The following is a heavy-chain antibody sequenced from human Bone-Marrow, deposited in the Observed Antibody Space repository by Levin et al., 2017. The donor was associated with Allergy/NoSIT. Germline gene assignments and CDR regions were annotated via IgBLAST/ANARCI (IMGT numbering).Heavy chain of an antibody. CDR1: GFTFSSYG. J-gene: IGHJ6*02. CDR2: ISYDGSNK. CDR3: AKDGRWRLNYYYGMDV. D-gene: IGHD2-21*02. V-gene: IGHV3-30*18. Sequence: PGGSLRLSCAASGFTFSSYGMHWVRQAPGKGLEWVAVISYDGSNKYYADSVKGRFTISRDNSKNTLYLQMNSLRAEDTAVYYCAKDGRWRLNYYYGMDVWGQGTTVTVSS.